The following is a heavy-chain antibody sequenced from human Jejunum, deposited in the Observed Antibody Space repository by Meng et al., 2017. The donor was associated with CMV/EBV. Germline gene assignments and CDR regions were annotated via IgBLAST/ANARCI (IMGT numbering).Heavy chain of an antibody. CDR2: IVPMVGRP. D-gene: IGHD5-18*01. CDR1: GGTFSRNI. V-gene: IGHV1-69*02. Sequence: SGGTFSRNIISWVRQAPGQGLEWMGRIVPMVGRPTYAQKFQGRVTISADKVTSIAYLEVTSLRSEDTAVYFCAFLVDTVTLTRDYWGQGTLGTVSS. J-gene: IGHJ4*02. CDR3: AFLVDTVTLTRDY.